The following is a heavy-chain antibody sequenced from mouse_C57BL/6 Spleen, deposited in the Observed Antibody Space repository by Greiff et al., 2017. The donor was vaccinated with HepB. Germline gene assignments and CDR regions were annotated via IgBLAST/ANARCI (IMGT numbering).Heavy chain of an antibody. V-gene: IGHV5-16*01. CDR1: GFTFSDYY. CDR3: ARDDYDDGFAY. Sequence: DVKLVESEGGLVQPGSSMKLSCTASGFTFSDYYMAWVRQVPEKGLEWVANINYDGSSTYYLDSLKSRFIISRDNAKNILYLQMSSLKSEDTATYYCARDDYDDGFAYWGQGTLVTVSA. J-gene: IGHJ3*01. CDR2: INYDGSST. D-gene: IGHD2-4*01.